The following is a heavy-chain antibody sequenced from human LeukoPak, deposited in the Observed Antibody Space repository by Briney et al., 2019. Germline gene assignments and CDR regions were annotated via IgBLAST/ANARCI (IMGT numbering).Heavy chain of an antibody. Sequence: GGSLRLSCAASGFTFSAAWMTWVRQTPGKGLECVGRIKNRSDGGATDYPTPVKGRFAISRDDSKNTLYLQMNSLKIEDTGVYYCTTVGSSWGFDYWGQETLVTVSS. CDR3: TTVGSSWGFDY. CDR2: IKNRSDGGAT. D-gene: IGHD6-13*01. V-gene: IGHV3-15*01. CDR1: GFTFSAAW. J-gene: IGHJ4*02.